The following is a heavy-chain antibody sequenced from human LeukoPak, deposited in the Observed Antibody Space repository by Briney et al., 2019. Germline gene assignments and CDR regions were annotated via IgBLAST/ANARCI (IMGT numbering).Heavy chain of an antibody. D-gene: IGHD5-12*01. CDR2: ISYDGSNK. CDR3: AKGGYDYIEVAYFDF. J-gene: IGHJ4*02. CDR1: GFTFSSYA. Sequence: RRSLRLSCAPSGFTFSSYAMHWVRQAPGKGLEWVAVISYDGSNKYCADSVKGRFTISRDISKNTLYVQMNNLRVEDTAVYYCAKGGYDYIEVAYFDFWGQGILVTVSS. V-gene: IGHV3-30*04.